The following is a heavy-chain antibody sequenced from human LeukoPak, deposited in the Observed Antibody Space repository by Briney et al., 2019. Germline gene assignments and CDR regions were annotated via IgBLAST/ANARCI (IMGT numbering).Heavy chain of an antibody. D-gene: IGHD3-3*01. V-gene: IGHV3-7*01. Sequence: GGSLRLSCAASGFTFSSYAMSWVRQAPGKGLEWVANIKQDGSEKYYVDSVKGRFTISRDNAKNSLYLQMNSLRAEDTAVYYCARAVIPYDFWSGYYSEYFQHWGQGTLVTVSS. CDR2: IKQDGSEK. J-gene: IGHJ1*01. CDR3: ARAVIPYDFWSGYYSEYFQH. CDR1: GFTFSSYA.